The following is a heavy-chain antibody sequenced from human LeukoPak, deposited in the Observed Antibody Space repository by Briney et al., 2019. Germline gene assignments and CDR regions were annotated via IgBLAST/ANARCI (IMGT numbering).Heavy chain of an antibody. D-gene: IGHD3-10*01. V-gene: IGHV1-69*13. J-gene: IGHJ4*02. CDR3: ASFYGSGSYYLWSALDY. CDR1: GGTFISYA. Sequence: SVKVSCKASGGTFISYAISWVRQAPGQGLEWMGGIIPIFGTANYAQKFQGRVTITADESTSTAYMELSSLRSEDTAVYYCASFYGSGSYYLWSALDYWGQGTLVTVSS. CDR2: IIPIFGTA.